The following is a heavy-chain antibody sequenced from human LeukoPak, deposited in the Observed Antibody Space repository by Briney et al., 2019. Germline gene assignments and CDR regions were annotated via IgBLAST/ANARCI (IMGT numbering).Heavy chain of an antibody. CDR1: GFTFTKAW. CDR2: IKSKSDGDTT. V-gene: IGHV3-15*01. J-gene: IGHJ4*02. CDR3: APRLIGIDY. D-gene: IGHD2-21*01. Sequence: PGGSLRLSCAASGFTFTKAWMSWVRRAPGKGLEWVGRIKSKSDGDTTDYAAPVKGRFTISRDDSKNTLYLQMNSLKTEDTAVYDCAPRLIGIDYWGQGALVTVSS.